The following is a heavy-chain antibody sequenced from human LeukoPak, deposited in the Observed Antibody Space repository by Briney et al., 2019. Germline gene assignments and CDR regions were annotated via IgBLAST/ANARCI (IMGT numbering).Heavy chain of an antibody. J-gene: IGHJ4*02. CDR3: ATSRVVYSRVDY. Sequence: ASVKVSCEVSGYTLTELSMHWVRQAPGKGLEWMGGFDPEDGETIYAQKSQGRVTMTEDTSTDTAYMELSSLRSEDTAVYYCATSRVVYSRVDYWGQGTLVTVSS. D-gene: IGHD2-15*01. CDR1: GYTLTELS. V-gene: IGHV1-24*01. CDR2: FDPEDGET.